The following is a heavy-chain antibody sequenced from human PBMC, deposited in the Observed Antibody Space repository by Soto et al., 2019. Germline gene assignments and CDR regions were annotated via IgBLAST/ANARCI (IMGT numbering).Heavy chain of an antibody. D-gene: IGHD3-22*01. CDR1: GYTLIMYY. CDR3: ARSPYSSGYYYAIDY. J-gene: IGHJ4*02. Sequence: ASVKVSCKASGYTLIMYYIHWMRQAPGQGPEWMGLINPSGGSTTYAQKFQGRVTMTRDTSTSTVYMDLSSLKSEDTAVYYCARSPYSSGYYYAIDYWGQGTQVTVSS. CDR2: INPSGGST. V-gene: IGHV1-46*01.